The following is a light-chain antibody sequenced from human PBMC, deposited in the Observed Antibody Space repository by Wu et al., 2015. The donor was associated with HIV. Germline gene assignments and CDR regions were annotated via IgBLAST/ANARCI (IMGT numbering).Light chain of an antibody. V-gene: IGKV1-39*01. J-gene: IGKJ1*01. Sequence: DIQMTQSPSSLSASVGDRVTITCRASQSISSYLNWYQQKPGKAPKLLIYAASSLQSGVPSRFSGSGSGTHFTLTISSLQPEDFAAYYCQQSYNTPWTFGKGPRWNSN. CDR2: AAS. CDR1: QSISSY. CDR3: QQSYNTPWT.